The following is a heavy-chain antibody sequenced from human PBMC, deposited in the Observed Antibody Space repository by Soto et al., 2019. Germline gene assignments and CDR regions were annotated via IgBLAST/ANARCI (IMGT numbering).Heavy chain of an antibody. Sequence: SETLSLTCTVSGGSISSYYWSWIRQPPGKGLEWIGYIYYSGSTNYNPSLKSRVTISVDTSKNQFSLKLSSVTAADTAVYYCARALDYYDSSGYYNYFDYWGQGTLVTVSS. CDR3: ARALDYYDSSGYYNYFDY. CDR1: GGSISSYY. CDR2: IYYSGST. J-gene: IGHJ4*02. D-gene: IGHD3-22*01. V-gene: IGHV4-59*01.